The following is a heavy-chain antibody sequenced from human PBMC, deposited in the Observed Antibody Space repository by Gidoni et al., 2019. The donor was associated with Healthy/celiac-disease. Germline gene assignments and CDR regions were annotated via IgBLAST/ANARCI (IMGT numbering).Heavy chain of an antibody. D-gene: IGHD3-3*01. Sequence: QVQLVESGGGVVQPGRSLRLSCAASGFTFSSYGMHWVRQAPGKGLEWVAVISYDGSNKYYADSVKGRFTISRDNSKNTLYLQMNSLRAEDTAVYYCAKDSYFWSGYSAPFDYWGQGTLVTVSS. CDR2: ISYDGSNK. CDR3: AKDSYFWSGYSAPFDY. CDR1: GFTFSSYG. J-gene: IGHJ4*02. V-gene: IGHV3-30*18.